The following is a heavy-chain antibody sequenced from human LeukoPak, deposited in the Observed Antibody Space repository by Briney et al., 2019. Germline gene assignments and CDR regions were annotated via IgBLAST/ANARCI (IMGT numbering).Heavy chain of an antibody. D-gene: IGHD4-23*01. Sequence: SQTLSLTCTVSGGSISSGDYYWSWIRQPPGKGLVWIGYIYYSGSTYYNPSLKSRVTISVDRSKNQFSLKLSSVTAADTAVYYCARSYGGNPGDYYFDYWGQGILVTVSS. J-gene: IGHJ4*02. CDR1: GGSISSGDYY. CDR2: IYYSGST. V-gene: IGHV4-30-4*01. CDR3: ARSYGGNPGDYYFDY.